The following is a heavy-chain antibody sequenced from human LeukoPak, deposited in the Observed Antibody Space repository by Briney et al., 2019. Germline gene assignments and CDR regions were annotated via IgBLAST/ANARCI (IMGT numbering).Heavy chain of an antibody. D-gene: IGHD3-10*01. J-gene: IGHJ6*03. CDR1: GGSFTGYY. CDR3: ARGYYLPLYYYYYMDV. Sequence: SETLSLTCAVYGGSFTGYYWSWIRQPPGKGLEWIGGINHSGSTNYNPSLKSRVTISVDTSKNQFSLKLSSVTAADTAVYYCARGYYLPLYYYYYMDVWGKGTTVTVSS. CDR2: INHSGST. V-gene: IGHV4-34*01.